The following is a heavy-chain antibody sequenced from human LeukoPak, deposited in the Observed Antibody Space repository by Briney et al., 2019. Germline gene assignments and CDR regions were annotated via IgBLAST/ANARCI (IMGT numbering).Heavy chain of an antibody. CDR2: ISSSSSTI. CDR3: ARANSRLDNYFDY. CDR1: GFTFSSYS. Sequence: PGGSLRLSCAASGFTFSSYSMNWVRQAPGKGLEWVSYISSSSSTIYYADSVKGRFTISRDNAKNSLYLQMNSLRAGDTAVYYCARANSRLDNYFDYWGQGTLVTVSS. V-gene: IGHV3-48*01. J-gene: IGHJ4*02. D-gene: IGHD6-13*01.